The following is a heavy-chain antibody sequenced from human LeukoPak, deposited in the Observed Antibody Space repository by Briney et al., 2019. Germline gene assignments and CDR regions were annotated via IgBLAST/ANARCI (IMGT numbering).Heavy chain of an antibody. J-gene: IGHJ4*02. CDR2: ISSSSSTI. CDR3: ARDEVITMVRGVKGVFDY. V-gene: IGHV3-48*01. Sequence: GGSLRLSCAASGFTFSSYSMNWVRQAPGKGLEWVSYISSSSSTIYYADSVKGRFTISRDNAKNSLYLQMNSLRAEDTAVYYCARDEVITMVRGVKGVFDYWGQGTLVTVSS. CDR1: GFTFSSYS. D-gene: IGHD3-10*01.